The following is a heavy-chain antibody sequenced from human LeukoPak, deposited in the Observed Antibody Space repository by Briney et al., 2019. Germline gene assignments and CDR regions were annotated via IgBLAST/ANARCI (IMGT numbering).Heavy chain of an antibody. CDR1: GFTFSSYR. CDR2: ISSSSSYI. J-gene: IGHJ4*02. D-gene: IGHD3-22*01. Sequence: GGSLRLSCAASGFTFSSYRMNWVRQAPGKGLEWVSSISSSSSYIYYADSVKGRFTISRDNAKNSLYLQMNSLRAEDTAVYYCARGTYDSSGPYYFDYWGQGTLVTVSS. V-gene: IGHV3-21*01. CDR3: ARGTYDSSGPYYFDY.